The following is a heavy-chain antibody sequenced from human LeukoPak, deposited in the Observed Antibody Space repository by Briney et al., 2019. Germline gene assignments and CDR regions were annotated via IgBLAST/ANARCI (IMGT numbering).Heavy chain of an antibody. CDR1: GITVSSND. Sequence: GGSLRLSCVASGITVSSNDMSWVRQAPGKGLEWVSLIYSGGRTDYADSVKGRFTISRDNSKNTVYLQMNSLRAEDTAVYYCARGRLETYYDILTGREGPYWFDPWGQGTLVTVSS. CDR3: ARGRLETYYDILTGREGPYWFDP. D-gene: IGHD3-9*01. J-gene: IGHJ5*02. V-gene: IGHV3-53*01. CDR2: IYSGGRT.